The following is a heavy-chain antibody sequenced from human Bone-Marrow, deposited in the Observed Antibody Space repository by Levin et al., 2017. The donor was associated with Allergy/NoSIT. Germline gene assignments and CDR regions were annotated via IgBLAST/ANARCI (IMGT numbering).Heavy chain of an antibody. D-gene: IGHD3-3*01. CDR3: ARAYYDFWSGSGDAFDI. CDR1: GYTFTSYD. Sequence: ASVKVSCKASGYTFTSYDINWVRQATGQGLEWMGWMNPNSGNTGYAQKFQGRVTMTRNTSISTAYMELSSLRSEDTAVYYCARAYYDFWSGSGDAFDIWGQGTMVTVSS. V-gene: IGHV1-8*01. J-gene: IGHJ3*02. CDR2: MNPNSGNT.